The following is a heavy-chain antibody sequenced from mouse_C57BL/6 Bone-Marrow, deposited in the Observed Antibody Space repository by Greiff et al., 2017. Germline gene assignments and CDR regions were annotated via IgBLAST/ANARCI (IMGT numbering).Heavy chain of an antibody. CDR2: INPNNGGT. J-gene: IGHJ1*03. Sequence: VQLQQSGPELVKPGASVKISCKASGYTFTDYYMNWVKQSHGKSLEWIGDINPNNGGTSYNQKFKGKATLTVDKSSSTAYMELRSLTSEDSAVYYCARWGEYFDVWGTGTTVTGSS. V-gene: IGHV1-26*01. CDR1: GYTFTDYY. CDR3: ARWGEYFDV.